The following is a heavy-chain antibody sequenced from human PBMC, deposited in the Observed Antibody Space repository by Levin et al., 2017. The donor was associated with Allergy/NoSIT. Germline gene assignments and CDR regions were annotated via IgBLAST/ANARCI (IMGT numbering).Heavy chain of an antibody. J-gene: IGHJ6*02. CDR3: ARVRDWSGYLYYYYYGMDG. CDR2: ISYDGSNK. D-gene: IGHD3-3*01. CDR1: GFTFSSYA. Sequence: PGGSLRLSCAASGFTFSSYAMHWVRQAPGKGLEWVAVISYDGSNKYYADSVKGRFTISRDNSKNTLYLQMNSLRAEDTAVYYCARVRDWSGYLYYYYYGMDGWGQGTTVTVSS. V-gene: IGHV3-30-3*01.